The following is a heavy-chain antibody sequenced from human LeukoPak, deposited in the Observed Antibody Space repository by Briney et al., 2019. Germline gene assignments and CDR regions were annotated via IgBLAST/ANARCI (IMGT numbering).Heavy chain of an antibody. Sequence: ASVTVSCKVSGYTLTELSMHWVRQAPGKGLEWMGWISAYNGNTNYAQKLQGRVTMTTDTSTSTAYMELRSLRSDDTAVYYCARAELLWFGELNEWGQGTLVTVSS. V-gene: IGHV1-18*01. D-gene: IGHD3-10*01. CDR2: ISAYNGNT. J-gene: IGHJ4*02. CDR3: ARAELLWFGELNE. CDR1: GYTLTELS.